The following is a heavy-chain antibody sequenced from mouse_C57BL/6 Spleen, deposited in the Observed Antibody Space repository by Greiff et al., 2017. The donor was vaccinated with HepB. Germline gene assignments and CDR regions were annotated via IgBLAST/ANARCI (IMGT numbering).Heavy chain of an antibody. J-gene: IGHJ3*01. CDR1: GYAFSSYW. Sequence: QVQLKQSGAELVKPGASVKISCKASGYAFSSYWMNWVKQRPGKGLEWIGQIYPGDGDTNYNGKFKGKATLTADKSSSTAYMQLSSLTSEDSAVYFCAREGTYYGSSYAWFAYWGQGTLVTVSA. D-gene: IGHD1-1*01. CDR2: IYPGDGDT. CDR3: AREGTYYGSSYAWFAY. V-gene: IGHV1-80*01.